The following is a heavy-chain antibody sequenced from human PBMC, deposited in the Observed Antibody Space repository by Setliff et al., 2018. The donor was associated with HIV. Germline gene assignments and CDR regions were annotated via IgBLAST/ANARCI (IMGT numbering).Heavy chain of an antibody. D-gene: IGHD6-19*01. V-gene: IGHV4-38-2*01. CDR1: NYSISSAYY. Sequence: SETLSLTCAVSNYSISSAYYWGWIRHPPGKGLEWIGSIYHSGSTYYNPSLESRVTTSVDTSKKQFSLRLTSVTAADTAVYYCARGVRDNSGWSSYYFDYWGQGTLVTVSS. J-gene: IGHJ4*02. CDR2: IYHSGST. CDR3: ARGVRDNSGWSSYYFDY.